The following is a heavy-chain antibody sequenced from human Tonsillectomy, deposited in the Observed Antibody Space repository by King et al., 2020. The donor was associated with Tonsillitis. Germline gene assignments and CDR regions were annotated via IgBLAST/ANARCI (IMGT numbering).Heavy chain of an antibody. CDR1: GFTVSSNY. V-gene: IGHV3-66*01. Sequence: VQLVQSGGGLVQPGGSLRLSCAASGFTVSSNYMSWVRQAPGKGLEWVSIIYSGGSTYYADSVKGRFTISRDNSKNTLYLQMNSLRAEDTAVYYCARDGVDSNGYYSGMDVWGQGTTVTVSS. J-gene: IGHJ6*02. D-gene: IGHD3-22*01. CDR2: IYSGGST. CDR3: ARDGVDSNGYYSGMDV.